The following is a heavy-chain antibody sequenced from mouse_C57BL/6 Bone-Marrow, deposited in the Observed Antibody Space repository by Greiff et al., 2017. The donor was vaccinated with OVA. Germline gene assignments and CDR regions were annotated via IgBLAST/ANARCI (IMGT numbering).Heavy chain of an antibody. J-gene: IGHJ1*03. D-gene: IGHD1-1*01. CDR3: ARWGYGSSYVGYFDV. CDR2: IYPGGGYT. CDR1: GYTFTNYW. Sequence: VQRVESGAELVRPGTSVTMSCKASGYTFTNYWIGWAKQRPGHGLEWIGDIYPGGGYTNYNEKFKGKATLTADKSSSTAYMQFSSLTSEDSAIYYCARWGYGSSYVGYFDVWGTGTTVTVSS. V-gene: IGHV1-63*01.